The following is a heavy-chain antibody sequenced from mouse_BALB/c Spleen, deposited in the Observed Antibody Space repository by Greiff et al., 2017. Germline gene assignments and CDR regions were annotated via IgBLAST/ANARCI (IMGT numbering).Heavy chain of an antibody. V-gene: IGHV1-69*01. J-gene: IGHJ3*01. D-gene: IGHD2-2*01. CDR3: AREGGYDGAWFAY. Sequence: VQLQQPGAELVMPGASVKMSCKASGYTFTDYWMHWVKQRPGQGLEWIGAIDTSDSYTSYNQKFKGKATLTVDESSSTAYMPLSSLTSEDSAVYYCAREGGYDGAWFAYWGQGTLVTVSA. CDR2: IDTSDSYT. CDR1: GYTFTDYW.